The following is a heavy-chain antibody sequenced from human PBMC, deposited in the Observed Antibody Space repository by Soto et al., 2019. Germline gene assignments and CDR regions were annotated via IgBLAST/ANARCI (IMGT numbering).Heavy chain of an antibody. CDR2: INPSRGSA. D-gene: IGHD5-12*01. CDR3: ARPLIGNSIDL. CDR1: GYTFFKYF. V-gene: IGHV1-46*01. J-gene: IGHJ3*01. Sequence: GASVKVSCKASGYTFFKYFIHWVRQAPGQGLEWIGIINPSRGSATYGPIFQGRVSLTTDMPTSTVYMELSSLRSEDTAIYYCARPLIGNSIDLWGQETSVTVSS.